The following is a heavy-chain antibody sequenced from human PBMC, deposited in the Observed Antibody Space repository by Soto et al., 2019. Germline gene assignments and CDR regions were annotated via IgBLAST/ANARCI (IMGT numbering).Heavy chain of an antibody. CDR2: IYWNDDK. CDR3: AHPIAAAVSNFDY. Sequence: SVSPLTAGRRGVEWISYPPGKALEWLALIYWNDDKRYSPSLKSRLTITKDTSKNQVVLTMTNMEPVDTVTYYCAHPIAAAVSNFDYWGQGTLVTVSS. CDR1: VSPLTAGRRG. V-gene: IGHV2-5*01. D-gene: IGHD6-13*01. J-gene: IGHJ4*02.